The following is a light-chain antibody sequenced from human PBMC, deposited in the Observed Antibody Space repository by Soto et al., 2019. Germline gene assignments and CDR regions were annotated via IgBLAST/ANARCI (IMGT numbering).Light chain of an antibody. V-gene: IGKV3-20*01. CDR1: QSISSGY. CDR3: QQYGTSP. Sequence: EIVLTQSPGTLSLSPGERATLSCRASQSISSGYLAWYQQKPGQAPRLLIYGASSRATGIPDRFSASGSGTDFTLTISRLEPEDFAVCYCQQYGTSPFGQGTKVEIK. CDR2: GAS. J-gene: IGKJ1*01.